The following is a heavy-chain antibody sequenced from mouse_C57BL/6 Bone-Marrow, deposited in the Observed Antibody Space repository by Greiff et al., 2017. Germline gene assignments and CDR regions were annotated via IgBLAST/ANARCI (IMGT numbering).Heavy chain of an antibody. CDR2: IDPSDSYT. CDR3: ASGGAWFAY. J-gene: IGHJ3*01. V-gene: IGHV1-59*01. Sequence: VQLQQPGAELVRPGPSVKLSCKASGYTFTSYWMHWVKQRPGQGLEWIGVIDPSDSYTNYNQKFKGKATLTVDTSSSTAYMQLSSLTSEDSAVYYCASGGAWFAYWGQGTLVTVSA. CDR1: GYTFTSYW.